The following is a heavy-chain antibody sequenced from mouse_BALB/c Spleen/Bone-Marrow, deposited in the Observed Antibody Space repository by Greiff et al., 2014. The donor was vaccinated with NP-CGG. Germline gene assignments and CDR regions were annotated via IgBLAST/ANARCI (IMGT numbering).Heavy chain of an antibody. Sequence: EVQVVESGGGLVQPGGSLKLSCATSGFTFSDYYMYWVRQTPEKRLEWVAYISNGGGSTYYQDTVKGLFTISKDNAKNPLYLQMSRLKSEDTAMYYCARHNYDETWFAYWGQGTLVTVSA. D-gene: IGHD2-4*01. J-gene: IGHJ3*01. CDR2: ISNGGGST. CDR1: GFTFSDYY. CDR3: ARHNYDETWFAY. V-gene: IGHV5-12*02.